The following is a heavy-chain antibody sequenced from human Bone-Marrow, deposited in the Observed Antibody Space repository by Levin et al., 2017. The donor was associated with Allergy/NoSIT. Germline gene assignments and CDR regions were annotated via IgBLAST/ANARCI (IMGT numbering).Heavy chain of an antibody. J-gene: IGHJ6*02. Sequence: KVSCKGSGYIFPNYWIGWVRQLPGKGLEWMGIIYAGDSDAKYSPSLQGQVTISADKSIDTAYLQWSRLKASDTAIYYCAIGYCSPTSFHDNYFGLDVWGQGTPVTVSS. D-gene: IGHD2-2*03. V-gene: IGHV5-51*01. CDR2: IYAGDSDA. CDR3: AIGYCSPTSFHDNYFGLDV. CDR1: GYIFPNYW.